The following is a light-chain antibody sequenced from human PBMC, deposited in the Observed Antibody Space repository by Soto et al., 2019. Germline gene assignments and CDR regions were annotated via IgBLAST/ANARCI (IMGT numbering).Light chain of an antibody. J-gene: IGKJ1*01. Sequence: DMVLTQSPGTLSLSPGERATLNCRASQSVRSSYLAWYQQQPGQAPRLLIHGASRRATGIPDRFSGSGSGTDFTLTINRLEPEDFAVYFCQQYGDMWTFGQGTKVDIK. CDR2: GAS. CDR1: QSVRSSY. V-gene: IGKV3-20*01. CDR3: QQYGDMWT.